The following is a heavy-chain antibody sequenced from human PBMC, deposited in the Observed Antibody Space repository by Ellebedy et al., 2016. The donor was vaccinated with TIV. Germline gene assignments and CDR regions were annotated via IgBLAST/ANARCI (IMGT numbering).Heavy chain of an antibody. J-gene: IGHJ4*02. D-gene: IGHD4-11*01. CDR3: ARDGVTTRFSLFDY. CDR1: GFTFSGYW. CDR2: IKQDGSEK. V-gene: IGHV3-7*01. Sequence: GESLKISCAASGFTFSGYWMSWVRQAPGKGLEWVANIKQDGSEKYYVDSVKGRFTISRDNAKNSLYLQMNSLRVEDTAVYYCARDGVTTRFSLFDYWGQGTLVTVSS.